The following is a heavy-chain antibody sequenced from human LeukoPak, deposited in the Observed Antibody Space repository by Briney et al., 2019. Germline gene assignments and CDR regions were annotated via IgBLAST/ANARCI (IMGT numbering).Heavy chain of an antibody. CDR1: GFTFSSYW. Sequence: GGSLRLSCAASGFTFSSYWMSWVRQAPGKGLEWVANIKQDGSEKYYVDSVKGRFTISGDNAKNSLYLQMNSLRAEDTAVYYCARDRAYYDRNGYFDFWGQGTLVTVSS. J-gene: IGHJ4*02. D-gene: IGHD3-22*01. CDR3: ARDRAYYDRNGYFDF. V-gene: IGHV3-7*01. CDR2: IKQDGSEK.